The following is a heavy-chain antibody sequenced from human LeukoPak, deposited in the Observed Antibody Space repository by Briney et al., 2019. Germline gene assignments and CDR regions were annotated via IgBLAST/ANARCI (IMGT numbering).Heavy chain of an antibody. V-gene: IGHV1-2*02. Sequence: ASVKVSCKASGYTFTSYGITWVRQAPGQGLEWMGWINPNSGGTNYAQKFQGRVTMTRDTSISTAYMELSRLRSDDTAVYYCARRYCSSTSCYVWWFDPWGQGTLVTVSS. D-gene: IGHD2-2*01. CDR2: INPNSGGT. J-gene: IGHJ5*02. CDR1: GYTFTSYG. CDR3: ARRYCSSTSCYVWWFDP.